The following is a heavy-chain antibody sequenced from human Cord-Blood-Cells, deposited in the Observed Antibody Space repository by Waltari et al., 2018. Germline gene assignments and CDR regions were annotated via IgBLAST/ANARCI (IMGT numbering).Heavy chain of an antibody. V-gene: IGHV1-8*01. CDR1: GYTFTSYD. CDR3: ARGRYDFWSGYYNWFDP. J-gene: IGHJ5*02. D-gene: IGHD3-3*01. Sequence: QVQLVQSGAEVKKPGASVKVSCKASGYTFTSYDINWVRQATGQGLEWMGWVNPNSGNTGYAQKFQGRVTMTRNTSISTAYMELSSLRSEDTAVYYCARGRYDFWSGYYNWFDPWGQGTLVTVSS. CDR2: VNPNSGNT.